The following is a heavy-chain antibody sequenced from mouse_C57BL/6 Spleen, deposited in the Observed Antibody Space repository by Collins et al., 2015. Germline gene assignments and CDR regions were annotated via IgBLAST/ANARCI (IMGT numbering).Heavy chain of an antibody. J-gene: IGHJ4*01. Sequence: KASGYTFTSYWITWVKQRPGQGLEWIGDIYPGSGSTNYNEKFKSKATLTVDTSSSTAYMQLSSLTSEDSAVYYCVRTELDYAMDYWGQGTSVTVSS. CDR1: GYTFTSYW. V-gene: IGHV1-55*01. CDR2: IYPGSGST. CDR3: VRTELDYAMDY. D-gene: IGHD1-3*01.